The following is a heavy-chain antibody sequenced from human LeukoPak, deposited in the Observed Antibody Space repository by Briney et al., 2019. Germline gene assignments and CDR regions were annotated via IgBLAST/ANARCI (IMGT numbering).Heavy chain of an antibody. Sequence: SETLSLTCTVSGGSISSYYWSWIRQPAGKGLEWIGRIYTSGSTNYNPSLKSRVTISVDKSKNRFSLKLSSVTAADMAVYYCAKHPSYCSSTSCYDYWGQGTLVTVSS. CDR2: IYTSGST. CDR1: GGSISSYY. D-gene: IGHD2-2*01. CDR3: AKHPSYCSSTSCYDY. J-gene: IGHJ4*02. V-gene: IGHV4-4*07.